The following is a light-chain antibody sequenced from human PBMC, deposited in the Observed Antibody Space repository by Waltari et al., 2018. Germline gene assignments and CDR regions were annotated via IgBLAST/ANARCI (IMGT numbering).Light chain of an antibody. CDR2: TSS. CDR1: QNINIY. V-gene: IGKV1-39*01. CDR3: QQSVTTPT. Sequence: DIQMTQSPSSLSASVGDTVIITCRTSQNINIYLNWYRQRPGKVPELLIYTSSNLQTGVPSRFSGSGSGTDFTLTISSLQPEDFATYYCQQSVTTPTFGPGTKVDIK. J-gene: IGKJ3*01.